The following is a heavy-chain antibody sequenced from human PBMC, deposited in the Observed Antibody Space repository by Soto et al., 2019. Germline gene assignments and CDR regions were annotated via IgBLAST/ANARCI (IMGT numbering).Heavy chain of an antibody. V-gene: IGHV5-51*01. D-gene: IGHD2-2*01. CDR1: GYTFTSYW. CDR3: ARQGYCSTTACYAVDY. J-gene: IGHJ4*02. Sequence: LGESLKISCKGSGYTFTSYWIGWVRQMPGKGLEWMGIIYPGASNTRYSPSFQGQVTISADKSISTAYLQWSSLKATDTAMYFCARQGYCSTTACYAVDYWGQGTLVTVSS. CDR2: IYPGASNT.